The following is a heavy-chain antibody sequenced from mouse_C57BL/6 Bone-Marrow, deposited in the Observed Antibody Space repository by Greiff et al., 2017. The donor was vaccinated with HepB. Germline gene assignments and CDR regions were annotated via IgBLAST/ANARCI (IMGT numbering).Heavy chain of an antibody. CDR3: ARDPSYYGSSYGYFDV. J-gene: IGHJ1*03. V-gene: IGHV1-7*01. Sequence: QVQLKESGAELAKPGASVKLSCKASGYTFTSYWMHWVKQRPGQGLEWIGYINPSSGYTKYNQKFKDKATLTVDTSSSTAYMQLSSLTSEDSAVYYCARDPSYYGSSYGYFDVWGTGTTVTVSS. D-gene: IGHD1-1*01. CDR1: GYTFTSYW. CDR2: INPSSGYT.